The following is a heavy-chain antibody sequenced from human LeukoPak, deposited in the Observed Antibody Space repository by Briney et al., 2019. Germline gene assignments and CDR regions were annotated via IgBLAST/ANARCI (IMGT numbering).Heavy chain of an antibody. CDR1: GGSISSGDYY. CDR3: ARGGLEQLVEGFDY. D-gene: IGHD6-6*01. CDR2: IYYSGST. Sequence: PSETLSLTCTVSGGSISSGDYYWSWIHQPPGKGLEWIGYIYYSGSTYYNPSLKSRVTISVDTSKNQFSLKLSSVTAADTAVYYCARGGLEQLVEGFDYWGQGTLVTVSS. V-gene: IGHV4-30-4*08. J-gene: IGHJ4*02.